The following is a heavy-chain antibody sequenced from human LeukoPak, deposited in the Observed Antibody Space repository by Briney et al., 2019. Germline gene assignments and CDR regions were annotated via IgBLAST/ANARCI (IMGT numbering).Heavy chain of an antibody. V-gene: IGHV3-23*01. D-gene: IGHD2-15*01. J-gene: IGHJ4*02. Sequence: PGGSLRLSCEASGFTFSSYGMSWVRQAPGKGLEWVSAISGSGGRTYYADSMKGRFTISRDNSKNTLYLQMNSLRAEDTAVYYCAKAPVTTCRGAFCYPFDYWGLGTLVTVSS. CDR1: GFTFSSYG. CDR2: ISGSGGRT. CDR3: AKAPVTTCRGAFCYPFDY.